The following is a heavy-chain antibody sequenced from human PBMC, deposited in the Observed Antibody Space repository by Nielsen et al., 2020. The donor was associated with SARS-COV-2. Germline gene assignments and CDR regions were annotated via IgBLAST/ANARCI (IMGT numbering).Heavy chain of an antibody. CDR1: GDSINGYY. CDR2: FSFNGSP. J-gene: IGHJ3*02. Sequence: SETLSLTCTVSGDSINGYYWSWIRQPPGKGLEWIGYFSFNGSPNYNPSLKSRVTISLDTSKSQFSLRLNSVTAADPAVYYCARAPDYYASATYDAFDIWGQGTLVTVSS. D-gene: IGHD3-22*01. CDR3: ARAPDYYASATYDAFDI. V-gene: IGHV4-59*13.